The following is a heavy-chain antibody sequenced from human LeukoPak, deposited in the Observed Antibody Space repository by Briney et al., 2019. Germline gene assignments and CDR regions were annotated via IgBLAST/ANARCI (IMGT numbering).Heavy chain of an antibody. CDR3: ARDKPFDILTGYSASYY. D-gene: IGHD3-9*01. CDR1: GFTFSSYA. J-gene: IGHJ4*02. Sequence: GGSLRLSCAASGFTFSSYAMSWVRQAPGKGLEWVSGISGSGGSTYHADSVKGRFTISRDNSKNTLYLQMNSLRAEDTAVYYCARDKPFDILTGYSASYYWGQGTLVTVSS. V-gene: IGHV3-23*01. CDR2: ISGSGGST.